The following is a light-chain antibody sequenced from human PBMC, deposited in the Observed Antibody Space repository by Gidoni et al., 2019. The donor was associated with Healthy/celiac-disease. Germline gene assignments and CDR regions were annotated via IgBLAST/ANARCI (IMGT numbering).Light chain of an antibody. CDR3: HQYGSSSWT. J-gene: IGKJ1*01. Sequence: EILLTQSPGTLSLSPGERATLSCRASQSVSSSYLAWYQQKPGKATRLLIYGASSRATGIPDRFSGSGSGTDFTLTISRLEPEDFAVYYCHQYGSSSWTFGQGTKVEIK. V-gene: IGKV3-20*01. CDR1: QSVSSSY. CDR2: GAS.